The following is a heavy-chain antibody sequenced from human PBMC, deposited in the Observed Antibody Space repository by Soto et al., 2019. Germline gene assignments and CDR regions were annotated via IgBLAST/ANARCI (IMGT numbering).Heavy chain of an antibody. CDR3: ARRPTYYYDSSGYYFHYYGMDV. V-gene: IGHV4-34*01. CDR1: GGSFSGYY. CDR2: INHSGST. D-gene: IGHD3-22*01. J-gene: IGHJ6*02. Sequence: PSETLSLTCAVYGGSFSGYYWSWIRQPPGKGLEWIGEINHSGSTNYNPSLKSRVTISVDTSKNQFSLKLSSVTAADTAVYYCARRPTYYYDSSGYYFHYYGMDVWGQGTTVTVSS.